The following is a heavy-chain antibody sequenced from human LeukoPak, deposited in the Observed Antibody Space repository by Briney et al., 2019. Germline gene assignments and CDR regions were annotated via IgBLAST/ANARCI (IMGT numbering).Heavy chain of an antibody. CDR1: GGSISRNF. D-gene: IGHD4-17*01. V-gene: IGHV4-59*01. J-gene: IGHJ4*02. CDR2: IYDSGST. CDR3: ARWTTVTAGFDS. Sequence: SETLSLTCTVSGGSISRNFWSWIRQPPGKRLEWIGYIYDSGSTNYNPSLKSRVTISIDTSKNQISLKLSSVTAADTAVYYCARWTTVTAGFDSWGQGTLVTVSS.